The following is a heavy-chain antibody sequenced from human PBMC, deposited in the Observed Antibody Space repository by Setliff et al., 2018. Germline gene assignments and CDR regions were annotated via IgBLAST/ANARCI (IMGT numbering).Heavy chain of an antibody. CDR3: SSYLVS. CDR1: GFSISDHY. Sequence: PGGSLRLSCAASGFSISDHYMDWARQAPGKGLEWVANIKEDGSQRNYVDAVRGRFTVSRDNARNLLYLQMNSLRVDDTAVYYCSSYLVSWGQGALVTVSS. CDR2: IKEDGSQR. J-gene: IGHJ4*02. V-gene: IGHV3-7*01. D-gene: IGHD2-21*01.